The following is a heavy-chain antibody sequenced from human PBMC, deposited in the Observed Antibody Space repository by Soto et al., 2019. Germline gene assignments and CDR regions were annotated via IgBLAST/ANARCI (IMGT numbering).Heavy chain of an antibody. CDR2: LIPIFGTA. CDR3: ARGLIGVRGWLGERFDP. Sequence: QMQLVQSGAEVKKPGSSVNVSCKASGGTFSSYAISWVRQAPGQGLEWMGGLIPIFGTANYAQKFQGRVTITEDESKSTAYMEPSSMRSEDTAVYYCARGLIGVRGWLGERFDPWGQGTLVTVSS. J-gene: IGHJ5*02. V-gene: IGHV1-69*01. CDR1: GGTFSSYA. D-gene: IGHD3-10*01.